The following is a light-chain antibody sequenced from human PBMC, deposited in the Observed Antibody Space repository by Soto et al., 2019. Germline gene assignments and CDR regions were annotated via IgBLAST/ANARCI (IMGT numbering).Light chain of an antibody. V-gene: IGKV3-15*01. CDR1: QSVSSN. CDR2: GAS. CDR3: QQYNNWPPGT. Sequence: EIVMTQSLATLSVSPGERATLSCRASQSVSSNLAWYQQKPGQAPRLLIYGASTRATGIPARFSGSGSGTEFTLTISSLQSEDCAVYYCQQYNNWPPGTFGHGTKVAI. J-gene: IGKJ1*01.